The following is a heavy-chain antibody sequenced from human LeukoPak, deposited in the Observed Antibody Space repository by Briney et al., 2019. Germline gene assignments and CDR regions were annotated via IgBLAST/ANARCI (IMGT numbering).Heavy chain of an antibody. V-gene: IGHV1-69*06. J-gene: IGHJ6*03. Sequence: ASVKVSCKASGYTFTSYGISWVRQAPGQGLEWMGGIIPIFGTANYAQKFQGRVTITADKSTSTAYMELSSLRSEDTAVYYCARGIAAAGRRDYYYYYMDVWGKGTTVTVSS. CDR3: ARGIAAAGRRDYYYYYMDV. CDR2: IIPIFGTA. CDR1: GYTFTSYG. D-gene: IGHD6-13*01.